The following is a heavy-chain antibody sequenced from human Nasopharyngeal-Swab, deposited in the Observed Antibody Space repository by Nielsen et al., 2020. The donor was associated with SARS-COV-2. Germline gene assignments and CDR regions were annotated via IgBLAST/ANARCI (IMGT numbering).Heavy chain of an antibody. D-gene: IGHD6-19*01. V-gene: IGHV1-2*06. J-gene: IGHJ5*02. CDR1: GYTFTGYY. CDR2: INPNSGGT. CDR3: ARGAVAVSWFDP. Sequence: ASVKVSCKASGYTFTGYYMHWVRQAPGQGLEWMGRINPNSGGTNYAQKFQGRVTMTRDTSISTAYMELSRLRSEDTAVYYCARGAVAVSWFDPWGQGTLVTVSS.